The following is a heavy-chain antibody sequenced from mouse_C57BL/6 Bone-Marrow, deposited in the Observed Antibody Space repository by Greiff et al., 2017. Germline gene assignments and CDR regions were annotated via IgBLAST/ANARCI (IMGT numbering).Heavy chain of an antibody. J-gene: IGHJ3*01. V-gene: IGHV14-4*01. CDR3: SLNWDWFAY. Sequence: VQLQQSGAELVRPGASVKLSCTASGFNIKDDYMHWVKQRPEQGLEWIGWIDPENGDTEYASKFQGKATITADPSSNTAYLQLSSLTSEDTAVYYCSLNWDWFAYWGQGTLVTVSA. CDR1: GFNIKDDY. D-gene: IGHD4-1*01. CDR2: IDPENGDT.